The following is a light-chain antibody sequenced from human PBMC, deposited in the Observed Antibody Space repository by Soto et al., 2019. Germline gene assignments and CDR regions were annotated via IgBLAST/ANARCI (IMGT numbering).Light chain of an antibody. Sequence: QSVLTQPPSVSGAPGQRVTISCTWSSSNIGAGYDVHWYQQLPGTAPKLIIYGTTNRPSGVPDRFSGSKSGTPASPAITGLQAEDEADYYCQSYDGTLSGSYVFGVGTKVTVL. CDR1: SSNIGAGYD. J-gene: IGLJ1*01. V-gene: IGLV1-40*01. CDR2: GTT. CDR3: QSYDGTLSGSYV.